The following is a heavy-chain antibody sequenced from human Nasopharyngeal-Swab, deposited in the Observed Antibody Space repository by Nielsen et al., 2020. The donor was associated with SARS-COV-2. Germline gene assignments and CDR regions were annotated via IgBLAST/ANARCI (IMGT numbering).Heavy chain of an antibody. J-gene: IGHJ5*02. CDR3: ARDSRRYCSSTSCYMGNWFYP. CDR2: ISYDGSNA. Sequence: WIRQPPGKGLEWVAVISYDGSNAYYADSVKGRFTISRDNSENTLYLQVNSLRTEDTAVYYCARDSRRYCSSTSCYMGNWFYPWGQGTLVTVSS. D-gene: IGHD2-2*02. V-gene: IGHV3-30-3*01.